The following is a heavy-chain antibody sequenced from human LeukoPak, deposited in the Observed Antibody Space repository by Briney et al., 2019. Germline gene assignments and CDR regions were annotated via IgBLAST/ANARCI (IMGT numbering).Heavy chain of an antibody. CDR1: GGSISSYY. CDR3: ARDQLWFGY. CDR2: IYYSGST. J-gene: IGHJ4*02. D-gene: IGHD5-18*01. V-gene: IGHV4-59*01. Sequence: KPSETLSLTCTVSGGSISSYYWSWIRQPPGKGLEWIGYIYYSGSTNYNPSLKSRVTISVDTSKNQFSLKLSSVTAADTAVYYCARDQLWFGYWGKGTLVTVSS.